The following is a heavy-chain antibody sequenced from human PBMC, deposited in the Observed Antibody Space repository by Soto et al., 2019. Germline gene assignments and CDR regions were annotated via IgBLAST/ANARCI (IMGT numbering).Heavy chain of an antibody. Sequence: GGSLRLSCADSGITFSNYEMNWVRQAPGKGLEWVSYISSSGGTTYYAGSVKGRFTISRDNAKSSLYLQMNSLRAEDTAVYYCARYCSGGTCNDGNMDVWGQGTTVTVSS. D-gene: IGHD2-15*01. J-gene: IGHJ6*02. V-gene: IGHV3-48*03. CDR2: ISSSGGTT. CDR3: ARYCSGGTCNDGNMDV. CDR1: GITFSNYE.